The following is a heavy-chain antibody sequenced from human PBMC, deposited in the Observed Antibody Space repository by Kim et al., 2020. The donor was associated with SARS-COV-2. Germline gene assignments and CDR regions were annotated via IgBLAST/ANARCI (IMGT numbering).Heavy chain of an antibody. CDR3: ARDYSGYDWDDAFDI. D-gene: IGHD5-12*01. Sequence: SETLSLTCAVSGGSISSSNWWSWVRQPPGKGLEWIGEIYHSGSTNYNPSLKSRVTISVDKSKNQFSLKLSSVTAADTAVYYCARDYSGYDWDDAFDIWGQGTMVTVSS. J-gene: IGHJ3*02. CDR2: IYHSGST. CDR1: GGSISSSNW. V-gene: IGHV4-4*02.